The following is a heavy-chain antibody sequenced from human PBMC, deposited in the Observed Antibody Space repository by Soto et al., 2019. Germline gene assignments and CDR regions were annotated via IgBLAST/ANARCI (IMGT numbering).Heavy chain of an antibody. Sequence: PSETLSLTCAVYGGSFSGYYWSGIRQPPGKGLEWIGEINHSGSTNYNPSLKSRVTISVDTSKNQFSLKLSSVTAADTAVYYCARGGRRITMVRGVIRWFDPWGQGTLVTVSS. J-gene: IGHJ5*02. CDR1: GGSFSGYY. V-gene: IGHV4-34*01. CDR3: ARGGRRITMVRGVIRWFDP. D-gene: IGHD3-10*01. CDR2: INHSGST.